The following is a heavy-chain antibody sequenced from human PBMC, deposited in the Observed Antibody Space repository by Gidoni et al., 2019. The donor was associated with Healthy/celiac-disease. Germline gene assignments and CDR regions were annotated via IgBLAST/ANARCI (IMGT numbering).Heavy chain of an antibody. V-gene: IGHV4-39*01. D-gene: IGHD6-13*01. CDR1: CGSISSSSYY. Sequence: QLQLQESGPGLVKPSVTLSLTCTVPCGSISSSSYYWGWIRQPPGKGLEWIGSIYYSGSTYYNPSLKSRVTISVDTSKNQLSLKLSSVTAADTAVYYCARHATPGYSSSWYGNWFDPWGQGTLVTVSS. CDR2: IYYSGST. J-gene: IGHJ5*02. CDR3: ARHATPGYSSSWYGNWFDP.